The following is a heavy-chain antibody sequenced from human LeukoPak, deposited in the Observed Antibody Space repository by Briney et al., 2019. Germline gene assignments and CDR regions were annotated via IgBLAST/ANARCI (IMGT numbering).Heavy chain of an antibody. D-gene: IGHD3-9*01. Sequence: GGSLRLSCVGSGFSFSNYEMNWVRQAPGKGLQWVSYLTASGRTTYYADSVKGRFTISRDNAENSLYLQMNSLGAEDTAVYYCARVDLSGDKWTLAYWRQRTPVTVSS. CDR2: LTASGRTT. CDR3: ARVDLSGDKWTLAY. CDR1: GFSFSNYE. V-gene: IGHV3-48*03. J-gene: IGHJ1*01.